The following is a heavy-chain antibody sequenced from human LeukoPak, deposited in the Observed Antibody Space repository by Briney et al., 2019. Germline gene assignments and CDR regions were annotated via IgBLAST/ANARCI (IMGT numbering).Heavy chain of an antibody. CDR1: GYTLTELS. CDR3: ATADSGSYYEWDY. CDR2: FDPEDGET. V-gene: IGHV1-24*01. Sequence: ASVKVSCKVSGYTLTELSMHWVRQAPGKGLEWMGGFDPEDGETIYAQKFQGRVTMTEDTSTDTAYMELSSLRSEDTAVYYRATADSGSYYEWDYWGQGTLVTVSS. J-gene: IGHJ4*02. D-gene: IGHD1-26*01.